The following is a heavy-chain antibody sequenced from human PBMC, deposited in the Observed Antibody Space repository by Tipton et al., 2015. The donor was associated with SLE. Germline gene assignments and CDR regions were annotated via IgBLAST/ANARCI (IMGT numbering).Heavy chain of an antibody. CDR2: LYTSGST. V-gene: IGHV4-4*07. CDR1: GVSISSSY. D-gene: IGHD2/OR15-2a*01. CDR3: ARVWLNNAFDI. Sequence: TLSLTCTVSGVSISSSYWSWIRQPAGKGLEWIGRLYTSGSTDDNPSLKSRVTMSVDMSKNQIFLQMTSVTAADTAVYFCARVWLNNAFDIWGQGTRVTVSS. J-gene: IGHJ3*02.